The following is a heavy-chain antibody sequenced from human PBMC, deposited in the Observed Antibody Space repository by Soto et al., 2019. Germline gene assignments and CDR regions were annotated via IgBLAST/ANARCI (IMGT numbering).Heavy chain of an antibody. CDR1: GGSISSGGYY. Sequence: SETLSLTCTVSGGSISSGGYYWSWIRQHPGKGLEWIGYIYYSGSTYYNPSLKSRVTISVDTSKNQFSLKLSSVTAADTAVYYCARSFVYYYAMDVWGQGTTVTVSS. D-gene: IGHD3-10*01. CDR3: ARSFVYYYAMDV. CDR2: IYYSGST. V-gene: IGHV4-31*03. J-gene: IGHJ6*02.